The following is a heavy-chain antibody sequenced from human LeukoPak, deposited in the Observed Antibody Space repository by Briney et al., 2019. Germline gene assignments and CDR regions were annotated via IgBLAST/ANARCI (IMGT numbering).Heavy chain of an antibody. V-gene: IGHV1-18*04. Sequence: GASVKVSCKASGYTFTSYGINWVRQAPGQGLEWMGGISGHNGHTNYVQKMQGRVTMTTDTSTNTAYMELRNLTSDAPAVYYCARGPGIAVAGVFDYWGQGSLVTVSS. CDR1: GYTFTSYG. CDR2: ISGHNGHT. CDR3: ARGPGIAVAGVFDY. J-gene: IGHJ4*02. D-gene: IGHD6-19*01.